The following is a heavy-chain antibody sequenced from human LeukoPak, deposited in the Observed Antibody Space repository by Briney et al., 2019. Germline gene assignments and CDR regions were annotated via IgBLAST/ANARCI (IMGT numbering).Heavy chain of an antibody. Sequence: SETLSLTCTASGYSISSGYYWGWIRQPPGKGLEWIALIYHSGTTYYNPSLKSRVTISVDTSKNQFSLKLSSVTAADTAVYYCARGNMGSWYLTGASKSRYYFDYWGQGTLVTVSS. V-gene: IGHV4-38-2*02. CDR1: GYSISSGYY. CDR3: ARGNMGSWYLTGASKSRYYFDY. D-gene: IGHD6-13*01. J-gene: IGHJ4*02. CDR2: IYHSGTT.